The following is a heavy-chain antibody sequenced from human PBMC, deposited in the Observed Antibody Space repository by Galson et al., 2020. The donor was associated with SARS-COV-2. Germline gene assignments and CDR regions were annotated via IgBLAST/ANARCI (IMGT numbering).Heavy chain of an antibody. CDR2: IYYSGST. J-gene: IGHJ6*02. CDR3: ARDSSGEGYYYGMDV. D-gene: IGHD7-27*01. Sequence: SETLSLTCTVSGGSISSSSYYWGWIRQPPGKGLEWIGSIYYSGSTYYNPSLKSRVTISVDTSKNQFSLKLSSVTAADTAVYYCARDSSGEGYYYGMDVWGQGTTVTVSS. CDR1: GGSISSSSYY. V-gene: IGHV4-39*02.